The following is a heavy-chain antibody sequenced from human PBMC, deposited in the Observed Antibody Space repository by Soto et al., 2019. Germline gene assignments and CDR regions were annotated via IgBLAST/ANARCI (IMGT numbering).Heavy chain of an antibody. CDR1: GYTFTRYS. Sequence: GASVKVSCKASGYTFTRYSMHWVRQAPGQRLEWVAWINGANGDTKSSRKFQATVTFTRDTSSYTVNMVLSGLKSEDTAIYYCAREPPNEYYFDYWGQGTLVTVSS. V-gene: IGHV1-3*01. CDR2: INGANGDT. CDR3: AREPPNEYYFDY. D-gene: IGHD1-1*01. J-gene: IGHJ4*02.